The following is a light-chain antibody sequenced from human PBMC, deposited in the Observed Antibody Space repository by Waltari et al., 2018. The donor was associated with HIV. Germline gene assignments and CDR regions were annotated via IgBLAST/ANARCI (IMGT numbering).Light chain of an antibody. CDR1: SSTIGAGYV. CDR2: SRS. J-gene: IGLJ3*02. V-gene: IGLV1-40*01. CDR3: QSYDRISWV. Sequence: QSLLTQPPSVPGAPGQRFTISSTASSSTIGAGYVVHWYQQLPGTAPKLLIYSRSDRALGVPDRFSGSKSGTSASLVITGLQAEDEADYYCQSYDRISWVFGAGTKLTVL.